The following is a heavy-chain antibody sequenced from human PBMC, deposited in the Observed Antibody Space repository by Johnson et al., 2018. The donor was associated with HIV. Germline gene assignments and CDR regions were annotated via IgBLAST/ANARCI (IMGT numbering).Heavy chain of an antibody. J-gene: IGHJ3*02. V-gene: IGHV3-74*01. Sequence: VQLVESGGGLVQPGGSLRLSCAASGFTFSSYWMHWVRQAPGKGLVWVSRINSDGSSTSYADSVKGRFTISRDNAKNTLYLQMNSLRAEDTAVYYCARDSSNSFRFEMYAFDIWGQGTMVTVSS. D-gene: IGHD6-6*01. CDR3: ARDSSNSFRFEMYAFDI. CDR1: GFTFSSYW. CDR2: INSDGSST.